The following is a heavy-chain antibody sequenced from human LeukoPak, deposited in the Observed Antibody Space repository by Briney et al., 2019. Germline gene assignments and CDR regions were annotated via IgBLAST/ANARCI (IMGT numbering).Heavy chain of an antibody. V-gene: IGHV4-34*01. CDR2: INHSGST. Sequence: SETLSLTCAVYGGSFSGYYWSWIRQPPGKGLEWIGEINHSGSTNYNPSLKSRVTISADTSKNQFSLKLSSVTAADTAVYYCARGGGSGGTFDYWGQGTLVTVSS. CDR3: ARGGGSGGTFDY. D-gene: IGHD2-15*01. J-gene: IGHJ4*02. CDR1: GGSFSGYY.